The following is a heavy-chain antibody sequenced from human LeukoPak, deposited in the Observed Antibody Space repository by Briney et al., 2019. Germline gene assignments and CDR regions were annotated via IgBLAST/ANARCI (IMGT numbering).Heavy chain of an antibody. J-gene: IGHJ4*02. D-gene: IGHD2-21*01. CDR1: GFSDRGSF. CDR2: LSNTENS. CDR3: ARAIGVVDCGTQTCYPYHFDK. Sequence: GGSLRLSCAASGFSDRGSFMNWVRQAPGKGLEWVSLLSNTENSFYADSVKGRFTLSRDISNNTLYLHMHSLRGEDTAVYFCARAIGVVDCGTQTCYPYHFDKWGRGTLVTVSS. V-gene: IGHV3-66*01.